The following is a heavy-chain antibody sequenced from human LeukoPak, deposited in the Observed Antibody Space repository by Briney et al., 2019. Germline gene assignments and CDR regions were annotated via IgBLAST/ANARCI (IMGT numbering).Heavy chain of an antibody. J-gene: IGHJ3*02. D-gene: IGHD5-24*01. CDR3: ARDWDGYNWDADAFDI. CDR2: IYYSGST. CDR1: GASVSSGSYY. V-gene: IGHV4-61*01. Sequence: PSETLSLTCTVSGASVSSGSYYWSWIRQRPGKGLEWIGYIYYSGSTNYIPSLKSRVTISADMSKNQFSLKLSSVTAADTAVYYCARDWDGYNWDADAFDIWGQGTMVTVSS.